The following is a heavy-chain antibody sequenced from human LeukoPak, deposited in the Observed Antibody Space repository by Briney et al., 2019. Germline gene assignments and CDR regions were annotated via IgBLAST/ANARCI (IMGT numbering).Heavy chain of an antibody. CDR3: ARESPDYYDSSGYYYMDV. CDR1: GGSISSYY. Sequence: SETLSLTCTVPGGSISSYYWSWIRQPAGKGLEWIGRIYTSGSTNYNPSLKSRVTMSVDTSKNQFSLKLSSVTAADTAVYYCARESPDYYDSSGYYYMDVWGKGTTVTVSS. D-gene: IGHD3-22*01. J-gene: IGHJ6*03. CDR2: IYTSGST. V-gene: IGHV4-4*07.